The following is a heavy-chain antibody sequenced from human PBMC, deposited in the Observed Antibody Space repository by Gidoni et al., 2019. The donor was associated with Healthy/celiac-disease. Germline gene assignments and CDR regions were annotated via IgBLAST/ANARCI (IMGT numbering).Heavy chain of an antibody. Sequence: EVQLVESGGGLVTPGGSLRLSCAASGFTFSSYSMNWVRQAPGKGLEWVSSISSSSSYIYYADSVKGRFTISRDNAKNSMYLQMNSLRAEDTAVYYCARDGCSGGSCYYFDYWGQGTLVTVSS. CDR1: GFTFSSYS. CDR2: ISSSSSYI. J-gene: IGHJ4*02. V-gene: IGHV3-21*01. D-gene: IGHD2-15*01. CDR3: ARDGCSGGSCYYFDY.